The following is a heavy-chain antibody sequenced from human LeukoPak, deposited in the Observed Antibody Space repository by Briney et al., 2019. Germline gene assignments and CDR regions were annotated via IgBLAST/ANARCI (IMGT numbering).Heavy chain of an antibody. V-gene: IGHV1-2*02. J-gene: IGHJ4*02. CDR1: GYTFSDYT. CDR3: ARSRELLDFDT. D-gene: IGHD3-10*01. CDR2: INPSSNAA. Sequence: ASLKVSCKTSGYTFSDYTIHWVRRAPGQGLEWMGWINPSSNAANYAQRFEGRVSLTRDTSISTADMVLTSLTSDDTGVYYCARSRELLDFDTWGQGTLVSVSS.